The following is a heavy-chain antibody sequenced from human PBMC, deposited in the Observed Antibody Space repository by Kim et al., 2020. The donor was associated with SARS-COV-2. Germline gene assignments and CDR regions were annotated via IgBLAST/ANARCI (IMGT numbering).Heavy chain of an antibody. CDR3: ARVDEIPFDY. V-gene: IGHV4-34*01. J-gene: IGHJ4*02. CDR2: T. Sequence: TNYNPSLKSRVTISVDTSKNQFSLKLSSVTAADTAVYYCARVDEIPFDYWGQGTLVTVSS.